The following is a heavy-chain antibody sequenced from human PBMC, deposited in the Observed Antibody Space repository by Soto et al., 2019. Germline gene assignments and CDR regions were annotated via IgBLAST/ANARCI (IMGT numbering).Heavy chain of an antibody. CDR3: ARAKNCGGDCYSSYFDY. V-gene: IGHV3-48*03. Sequence: PGGSLRLSCAASGFTFSSYEMNWVRQAPGKGLEWVSYISSSGSTIYYADSVKGRFTISRDNAKNSLYLQMNSLRAEDTAVYYCARAKNCGGDCYSSYFDYWGQGTLVTVSS. J-gene: IGHJ4*02. CDR2: ISSSGSTI. CDR1: GFTFSSYE. D-gene: IGHD2-21*02.